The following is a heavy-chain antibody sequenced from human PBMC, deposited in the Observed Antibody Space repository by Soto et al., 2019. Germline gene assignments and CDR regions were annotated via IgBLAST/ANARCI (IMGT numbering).Heavy chain of an antibody. J-gene: IGHJ4*02. CDR2: FDPEDGET. CDR1: GYTLTELS. V-gene: IGHV1-24*01. Sequence: GASVKVSCKVSGYTLTELSMHWVRRAPGKGLEWMGGFDPEDGETIYAQKFQGRVTMTEDTSTDTAYMELSSLRSEDTAVYYCATGIVVVTARTFDYWGQGTLVTVSS. CDR3: ATGIVVVTARTFDY. D-gene: IGHD2-21*02.